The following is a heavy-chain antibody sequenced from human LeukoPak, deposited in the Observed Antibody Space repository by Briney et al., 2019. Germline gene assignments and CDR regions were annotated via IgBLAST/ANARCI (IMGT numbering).Heavy chain of an antibody. J-gene: IGHJ5*02. Sequence: PSETLSLTRTVSGYSISSDYYWGWIRQPPGKGLEWIGSVHHSGRTYYNPSLKSRVTISVDTTKNQFSLKLNSVTAADTAVYYCARDHLANLASRLFDPWGQGSLVTVSS. CDR1: GYSISSDYY. V-gene: IGHV4-38-2*02. CDR2: VHHSGRT. D-gene: IGHD3-3*01. CDR3: ARDHLANLASRLFDP.